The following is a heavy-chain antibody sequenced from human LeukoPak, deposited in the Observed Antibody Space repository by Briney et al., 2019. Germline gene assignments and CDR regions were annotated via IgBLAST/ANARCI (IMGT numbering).Heavy chain of an antibody. CDR2: INPSGGST. CDR3: ARVAVAFDAFDI. CDR1: GYTFTSYY. J-gene: IGHJ3*02. Sequence: GASVKVSCTASGYTFTSYYMHWVRQAPGQGLEWMGIINPSGGSTSYAQKFQGRVTMTRDTSTSTVYMELSSLRSEDTAVYYCARVAVAFDAFDIWGQGTMVTVSS. V-gene: IGHV1-46*01. D-gene: IGHD6-19*01.